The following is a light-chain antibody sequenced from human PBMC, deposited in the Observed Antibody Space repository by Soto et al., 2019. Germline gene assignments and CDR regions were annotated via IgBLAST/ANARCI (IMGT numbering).Light chain of an antibody. CDR3: AAWDDSLNGPNYV. J-gene: IGLJ1*01. CDR2: SNN. Sequence: QSVLTQPPPASGTPGQRVTISCSGSSSNIGSNTVNWYQQLPGTAPKLLIYSNNQRPSGVPDRFSGSKSGTSASLAISGLQSEDEADYYCAAWDDSLNGPNYVFGTGTKVTVL. CDR1: SSNIGSNT. V-gene: IGLV1-44*01.